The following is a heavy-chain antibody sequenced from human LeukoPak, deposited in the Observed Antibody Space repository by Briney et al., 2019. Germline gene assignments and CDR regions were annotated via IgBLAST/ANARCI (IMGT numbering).Heavy chain of an antibody. CDR1: GFTVSSNY. D-gene: IGHD6-19*01. Sequence: GGSLRLSCAASGFTVSSNYMSWVRQAPGKGLEWVSTIYSGGSTYYADSVMDRFTISRDSSKNTLYLQMTSLTADDTALYYCAKAVTGGYYFDYWGQGTLVTVSS. CDR3: AKAVTGGYYFDY. V-gene: IGHV3-66*01. J-gene: IGHJ4*02. CDR2: IYSGGST.